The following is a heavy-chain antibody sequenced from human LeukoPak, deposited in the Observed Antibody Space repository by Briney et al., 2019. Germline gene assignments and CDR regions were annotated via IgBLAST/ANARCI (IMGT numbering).Heavy chain of an antibody. J-gene: IGHJ4*02. D-gene: IGHD3-22*01. CDR1: GGSIISGDYY. CDR3: ARDGEDSSGYYIDY. CDR2: IYYSGST. V-gene: IGHV4-30-4*01. Sequence: SQTLSLTCTVSGGSIISGDYYWSWIRQPPGKGLEWIGYIYYSGSTYYNPSLKSRVTISVHTSKNQFSLKLSSVTAADTAVYYCARDGEDSSGYYIDYWGQGTLVTVSS.